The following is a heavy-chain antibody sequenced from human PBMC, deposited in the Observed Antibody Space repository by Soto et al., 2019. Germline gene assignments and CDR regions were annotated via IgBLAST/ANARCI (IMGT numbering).Heavy chain of an antibody. V-gene: IGHV1-3*01. Sequence: ASVKVSCKASGYTFTSYAMHWVRQAPGQRLEWMGWINAGNGNTKYSQKFQGRVTTTRDTSASTAYMELSSLRSEDTAVYYCARDPSYYGMDVWGQGTTVTVSS. CDR2: INAGNGNT. CDR1: GYTFTSYA. J-gene: IGHJ6*02. CDR3: ARDPSYYGMDV.